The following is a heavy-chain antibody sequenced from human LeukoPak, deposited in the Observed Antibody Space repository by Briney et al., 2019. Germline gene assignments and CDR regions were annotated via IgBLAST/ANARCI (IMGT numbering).Heavy chain of an antibody. CDR3: VRHRTASDY. CDR1: GFAFNDYT. CDR2: ISPSSSYI. Sequence: AGGSLRLSCAASGFAFNDYTMTWVRQAPGKGLEWVSSISPSSSYIYYADSLKGRFTISRDNAENSLYLQMNSLRAEDTAVYYCVRHRTASDYWGQGALVTVSS. V-gene: IGHV3-21*01. J-gene: IGHJ4*02. D-gene: IGHD3-16*02.